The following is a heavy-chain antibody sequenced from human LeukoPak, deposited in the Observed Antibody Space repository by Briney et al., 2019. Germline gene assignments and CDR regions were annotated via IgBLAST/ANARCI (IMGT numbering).Heavy chain of an antibody. V-gene: IGHV4-34*01. CDR1: GGSLSGYF. D-gene: IGHD6-13*01. Sequence: PSETLSLTCAVYGGSLSGYFWSWIRQPPGKRLEWIGEINHSGSTSHNPSLKSRVTISVDTSKNQFSLNLNSVTAADTAVYYCARHLLGSEAAAHDYWGQGTLVTVSS. CDR2: INHSGST. J-gene: IGHJ4*02. CDR3: ARHLLGSEAAAHDY.